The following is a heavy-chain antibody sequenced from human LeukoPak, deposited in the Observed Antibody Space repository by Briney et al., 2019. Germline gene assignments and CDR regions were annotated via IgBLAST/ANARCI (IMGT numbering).Heavy chain of an antibody. CDR1: GGSISSYY. V-gene: IGHV4-59*01. D-gene: IGHD6-19*01. CDR3: ARCRRQVRNANYYGMDV. CDR2: IYYSGST. Sequence: PSETLSLTCTVFGGSISSYYWSWIRQPPGKGLEWIGYIYYSGSTNYNPSLKSRVTISVDTSKNQFSLKLSSVTAADTAVYYCARCRRQVRNANYYGMDVWGQGTTVTVSS. J-gene: IGHJ6*02.